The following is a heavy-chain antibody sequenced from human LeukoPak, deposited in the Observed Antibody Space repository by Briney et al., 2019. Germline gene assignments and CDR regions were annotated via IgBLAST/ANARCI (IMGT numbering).Heavy chain of an antibody. Sequence: PSETLSLTCGVSGGAITNYYWNWIRQAPGKGLEWLGYIYYSGATYYNPSLKSRVTISVDTSKNQFSLKLSSVTAADTAVYYCARRPYSSSSGLATYMDVWGKGTTVTVSS. CDR3: ARRPYSSSSGLATYMDV. CDR2: IYYSGAT. V-gene: IGHV4-59*04. CDR1: GGAITNYY. D-gene: IGHD6-6*01. J-gene: IGHJ6*03.